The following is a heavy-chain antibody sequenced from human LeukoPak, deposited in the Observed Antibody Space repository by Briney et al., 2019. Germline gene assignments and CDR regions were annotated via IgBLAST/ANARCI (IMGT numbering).Heavy chain of an antibody. CDR2: MNPNSGNT. Sequence: ASVKVSCKASGYTFTSYEINWVRQATGQGLEWMGWMNPNSGNTGYAQKLQGRVTMTTDTSTSTAYMELRSLRSDDTAVYYCARDPSDYWGQGTLVTVSS. V-gene: IGHV1-8*02. CDR1: GYTFTSYE. J-gene: IGHJ4*02. CDR3: ARDPSDY.